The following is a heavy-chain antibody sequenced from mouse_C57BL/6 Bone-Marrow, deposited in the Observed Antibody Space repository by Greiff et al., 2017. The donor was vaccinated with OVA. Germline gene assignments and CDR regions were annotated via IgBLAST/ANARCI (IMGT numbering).Heavy chain of an antibody. J-gene: IGHJ4*01. CDR3: ARQGGYYYAMDY. CDR1: GFTFSSYG. Sequence: EVQLVESGGDLVKPGGSLKLSCAASGFTFSSYGMSWVRQTPDKRLEWVATISSGGSYTYYPDSVKGRCTISRDNAKKTLYLQMSSLKSEDTAMYYCARQGGYYYAMDYWGQGTSVTVSS. CDR2: ISSGGSYT. V-gene: IGHV5-6*01. D-gene: IGHD2-2*01.